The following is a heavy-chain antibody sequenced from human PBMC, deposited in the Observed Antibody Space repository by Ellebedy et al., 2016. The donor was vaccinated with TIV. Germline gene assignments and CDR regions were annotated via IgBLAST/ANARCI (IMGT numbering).Heavy chain of an antibody. CDR2: ISYDGTYK. J-gene: IGHJ4*02. CDR3: ARDYAGSGSVDY. CDR1: GFTVSGNY. Sequence: GESLKISCAASGFTVSGNYMGWVRQAPGKGLEWVAVISYDGTYKYCGDSVRGRFTISRDNSQNTLYLQMNSLRVEDTAVYYCARDYAGSGSVDYWGQGTLVNVSS. V-gene: IGHV3-30*03. D-gene: IGHD3-10*01.